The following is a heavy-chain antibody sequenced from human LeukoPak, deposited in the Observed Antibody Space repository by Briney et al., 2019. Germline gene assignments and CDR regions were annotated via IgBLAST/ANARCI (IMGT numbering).Heavy chain of an antibody. J-gene: IGHJ3*02. D-gene: IGHD1-26*01. Sequence: GGSLRLSCAASGFTFSSYWVHWCRQAPGKGLVLVSPINSDGSSTSYADSVKGRFTISRDNAKNTLSLQMNSLRAEDTAVYYCARVGGSNAFDIWGQGTMVIVSS. V-gene: IGHV3-74*01. CDR2: INSDGSST. CDR1: GFTFSSYW. CDR3: ARVGGSNAFDI.